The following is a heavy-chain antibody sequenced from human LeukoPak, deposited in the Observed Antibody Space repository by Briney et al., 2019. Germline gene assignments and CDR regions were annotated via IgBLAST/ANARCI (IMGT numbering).Heavy chain of an antibody. CDR3: ARDCSSTSCPIDP. D-gene: IGHD2-2*01. J-gene: IGHJ5*02. CDR2: HQYGST. V-gene: IGHV4-34*09. Sequence: HQYGSTNYNPSLKSRVTISVDTSKNQFSLKLSSVTAADTAVYYCARDCSSTSCPIDPWGQGTLVTVSS.